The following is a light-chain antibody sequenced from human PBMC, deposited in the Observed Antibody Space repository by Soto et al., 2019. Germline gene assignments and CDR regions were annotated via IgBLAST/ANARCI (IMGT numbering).Light chain of an antibody. CDR1: QGISSY. V-gene: IGKV1-27*01. Sequence: DIQMTQSPSSLSASVGDRVTITCRASQGISSYSAWYQQKPGKVPKLLIYAASTLQSGVPSRFSGSGAGPDFTLAISSLQPEEVATYNCQKCISAAWTFGQGTKVEI. CDR2: AAS. J-gene: IGKJ1*01. CDR3: QKCISAAWT.